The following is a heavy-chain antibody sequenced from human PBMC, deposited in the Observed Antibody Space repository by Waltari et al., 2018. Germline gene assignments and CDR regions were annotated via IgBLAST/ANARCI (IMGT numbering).Heavy chain of an antibody. V-gene: IGHV4-59*11. Sequence: QVQLQESGPGLVKPSETLSLTCTVSGGSISSHYWSWIQQPPGKGLEWIGYIYYSGSTNYNPSLKSRVTISVDTSKNQFSLKLSSVTAADTAVYYCARARSDYAKFDYWGQGTLVTVSS. CDR3: ARARSDYAKFDY. J-gene: IGHJ4*02. CDR1: GGSISSHY. D-gene: IGHD4-17*01. CDR2: IYYSGST.